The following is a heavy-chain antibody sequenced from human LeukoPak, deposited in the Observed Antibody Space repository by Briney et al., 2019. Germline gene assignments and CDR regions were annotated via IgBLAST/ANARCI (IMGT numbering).Heavy chain of an antibody. Sequence: PGGSLRLSCAASGFTFSGYGMHWDRQAPGKGLEWVALIWYDGTNKYYADFVKGRFTISRDNSKNTLYLQMNSLRAEDTAVYYCARDLAGSGSYLVPFEFDHWGQGTLVTVSS. J-gene: IGHJ4*02. CDR1: GFTFSGYG. V-gene: IGHV3-33*01. D-gene: IGHD1-26*01. CDR3: ARDLAGSGSYLVPFEFDH. CDR2: IWYDGTNK.